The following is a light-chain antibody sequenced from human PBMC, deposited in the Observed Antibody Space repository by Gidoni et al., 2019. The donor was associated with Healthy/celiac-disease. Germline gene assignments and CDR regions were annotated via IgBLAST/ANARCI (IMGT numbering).Light chain of an antibody. J-gene: IGKJ2*01. CDR3: HQSSDLLYT. Sequence: EIVLTQSPDFQSVTPKEKVTITCRASQSIGTSLHWYQQKPDQSPKLLIKYASQSFPGVPSRFSGSGSGTDFTLTINGLEAEDAATYYCHQSSDLLYTFGQGTKLEIK. V-gene: IGKV6-21*01. CDR1: QSIGTS. CDR2: YAS.